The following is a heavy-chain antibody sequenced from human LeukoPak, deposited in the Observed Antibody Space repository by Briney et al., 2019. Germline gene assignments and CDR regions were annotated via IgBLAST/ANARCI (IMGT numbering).Heavy chain of an antibody. CDR3: AKGEYSSGWYGGNWFDP. V-gene: IGHV3-23*01. CDR1: GFTFRSYS. J-gene: IGHJ5*02. CDR2: ISGSGGST. Sequence: GGSLRLSCAASGFTFRSYSMNWVRQAPGKGLEWVSAISGSGGSTYYADSVKGRFTISRDNSKNTLYLQMNSLRAEDTAVYYCAKGEYSSGWYGGNWFDPWGQGTLVTVSS. D-gene: IGHD6-19*01.